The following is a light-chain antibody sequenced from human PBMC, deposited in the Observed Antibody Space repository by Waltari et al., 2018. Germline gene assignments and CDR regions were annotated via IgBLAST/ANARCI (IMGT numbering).Light chain of an antibody. Sequence: QSALTQPPSASGSPGQSVTIPCSGTSSAIGAYNYVSWYQQHPGKAPKLMIYAVIKRPSGVPPRFSGSKSGNTASLTVSELQAEDEADYYCSSYAGSNGVLFGGGTKVTVL. CDR1: SSAIGAYNY. V-gene: IGLV2-8*01. CDR3: SSYAGSNGVL. CDR2: AVI. J-gene: IGLJ2*01.